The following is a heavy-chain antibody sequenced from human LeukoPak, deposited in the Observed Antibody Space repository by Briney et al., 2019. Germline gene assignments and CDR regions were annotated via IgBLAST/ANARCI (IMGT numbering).Heavy chain of an antibody. D-gene: IGHD6-13*01. Sequence: GGSLRLSCAASGFSFDDYGMSWVRQAPGEGLEWVSGINWNGGSTGYADSVKGRFTISRDNAKNSLFLQMNSLRTEDTALYYCAKDILPPGSSWYHIPGFDYWGQGTLVTVSS. CDR1: GFSFDDYG. CDR3: AKDILPPGSSWYHIPGFDY. V-gene: IGHV3-20*04. J-gene: IGHJ4*02. CDR2: INWNGGST.